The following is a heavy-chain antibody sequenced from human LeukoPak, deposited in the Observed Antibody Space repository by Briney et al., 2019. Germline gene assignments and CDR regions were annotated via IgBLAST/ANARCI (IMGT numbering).Heavy chain of an antibody. D-gene: IGHD3-10*01. J-gene: IGHJ4*02. V-gene: IGHV3-73*01. CDR1: GFTFSGSA. CDR3: TGSYYGSGSYADFDY. Sequence: GGSLRLSCAASGFTFSGSALHWVRQASGKGLEWVGRIRSTANGYATAYAASVKGRFTISRDDSKNTAYLQMDSLKTEDTAVYYCTGSYYGSGSYADFDYWGQGTLVTVSS. CDR2: IRSTANGYAT.